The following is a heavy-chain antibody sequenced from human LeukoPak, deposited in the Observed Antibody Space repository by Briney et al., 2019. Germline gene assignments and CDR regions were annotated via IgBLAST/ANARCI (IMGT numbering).Heavy chain of an antibody. CDR3: ARDCSGGSCYLESDY. J-gene: IGHJ4*02. CDR2: ISSSSSYI. D-gene: IGHD2-15*01. Sequence: GGSLRLSCAASGFTFSSYSMNWVRQPPGKGLEWVSTISSSSSYIYYADPVKGRFTISTDNAKNSLYLQMNSLRAEDTAVYYCARDCSGGSCYLESDYWGQGTLVTVSS. CDR1: GFTFSSYS. V-gene: IGHV3-21*01.